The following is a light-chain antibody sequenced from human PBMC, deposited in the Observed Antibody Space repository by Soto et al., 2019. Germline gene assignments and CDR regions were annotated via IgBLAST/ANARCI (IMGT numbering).Light chain of an antibody. J-gene: IGKJ1*01. V-gene: IGKV1-5*03. Sequence: EIQMTQSPSTRSGSEGDRVTITCRASQTISSWLAWYQQKPGKAPKLLIYKASTLKSGVPSRFSGSGSGTEFTLTISRLQPEDVATYYCQHWSFGQGTKVDIK. CDR1: QTISSW. CDR2: KAS. CDR3: QHWS.